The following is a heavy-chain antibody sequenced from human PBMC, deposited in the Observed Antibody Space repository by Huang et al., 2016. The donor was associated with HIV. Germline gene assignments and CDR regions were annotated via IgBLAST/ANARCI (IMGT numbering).Heavy chain of an antibody. J-gene: IGHJ4*02. CDR3: AKMKKEDHYDYIGYSNSYYFDH. D-gene: IGHD5-12*01. CDR2: FIPILERT. Sequence: QVHLVQSGAEVKPSGSSVKVSCKASGDTFSSFAFSWVRQAPGQGLEWKGTFIPILERTYYEQKFQGRVTVTADESTSTTYMELSSLKFEDTAVYYCAKMKKEDHYDYIGYSNSYYFDHWGQGSLVTVSS. V-gene: IGHV1-69*13. CDR1: GDTFSSFA.